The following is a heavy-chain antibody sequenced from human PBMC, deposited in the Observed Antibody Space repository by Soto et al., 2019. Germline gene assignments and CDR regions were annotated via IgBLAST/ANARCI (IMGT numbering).Heavy chain of an antibody. CDR1: GFTFSSYG. J-gene: IGHJ1*01. CDR2: ISYDGSNK. Sequence: GGSLRLSCAASGFTFSSYGMHWVRQAPGKGLEWVAVISYDGSNKYYADSVKGRFTISRDNSKNTLYLQMNSLRAEDTAVYYCARSLGSIAAAGGAEYFQHWGQGTLVTVSS. V-gene: IGHV3-30*03. CDR3: ARSLGSIAAAGGAEYFQH. D-gene: IGHD6-13*01.